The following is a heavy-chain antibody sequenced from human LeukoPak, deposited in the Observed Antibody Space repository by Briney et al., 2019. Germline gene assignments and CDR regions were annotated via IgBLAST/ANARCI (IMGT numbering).Heavy chain of an antibody. CDR3: ARVGMSSGWDYFDC. J-gene: IGHJ4*02. Sequence: GGSLRLSCAASGFTFSSHWMHWVRQAPGKGLVWVSRINSDGDSTTYADSVKGRFTISRDNAKNTLYLQMNSVRVGDTAVYYCARVGMSSGWDYFDCWGQGTLVTVSS. CDR2: INSDGDST. V-gene: IGHV3-74*01. D-gene: IGHD6-19*01. CDR1: GFTFSSHW.